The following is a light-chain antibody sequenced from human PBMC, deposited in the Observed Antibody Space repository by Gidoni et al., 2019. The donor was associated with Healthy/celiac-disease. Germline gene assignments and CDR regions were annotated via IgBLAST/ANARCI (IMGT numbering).Light chain of an antibody. CDR1: SSNIGAGYD. J-gene: IGLJ2*01. CDR2: GNS. V-gene: IGLV1-40*01. Sequence: SVLPHPPSVSGAPAPRVPITCPGISSNIGAGYDVHWYQQLPGTAPKLLIYGNSNRPSGVPDRFSGSKSGTSASLAISGLQAEDEADYYCQSYDSSLRVVFGGGTKLTVL. CDR3: QSYDSSLRVV.